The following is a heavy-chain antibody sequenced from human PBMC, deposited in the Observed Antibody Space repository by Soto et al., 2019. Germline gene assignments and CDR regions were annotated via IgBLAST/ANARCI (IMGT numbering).Heavy chain of an antibody. V-gene: IGHV4-34*01. CDR3: TRGDQKIVDASEY. CDR2: SNHRGAT. J-gene: IGHJ4*02. Sequence: QVQLQQWGAGLLKPSETLSLTCATSGESCTGNYWCWVRQPPGKGREWNGESNHRGATVYNPSLTGRVIISLDTSKNQFSLRLNFVPAADPAVYFCTRGDQKIVDASEYWGQGTLVTVSS. D-gene: IGHD2-15*01. CDR1: GESCTGNY.